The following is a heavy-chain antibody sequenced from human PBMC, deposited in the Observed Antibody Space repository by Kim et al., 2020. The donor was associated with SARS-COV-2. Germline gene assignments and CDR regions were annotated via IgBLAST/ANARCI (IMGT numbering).Heavy chain of an antibody. CDR1: GGSISSSNW. CDR2: IYHSGST. V-gene: IGHV4-4*02. D-gene: IGHD3-10*01. Sequence: SETLSLTCAVSGGSISSSNWWSWVRPPPGKGLEWIGEIYHSGSTNYNPSLKSRVTISVDKSKNQFSLKLSSVTAADTAVYYCARVKVRGVSWFDPWGQGTLVTVSS. CDR3: ARVKVRGVSWFDP. J-gene: IGHJ5*02.